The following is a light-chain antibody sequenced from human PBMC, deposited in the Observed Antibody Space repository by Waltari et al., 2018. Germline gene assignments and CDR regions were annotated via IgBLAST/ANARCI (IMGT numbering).Light chain of an antibody. CDR3: AAWDGTLSAVA. Sequence: QSVLAQPPSASGTPGPRVIISCSGSRPNIEASFVSWFLQFPGTAPKVLIQRNSQRPSGVPDRFSGSKSGTSASLAISGLRPEDEADYYCAAWDGTLSAVAFGGGTKLTVL. CDR1: RPNIEASF. J-gene: IGLJ2*01. V-gene: IGLV1-47*01. CDR2: RNS.